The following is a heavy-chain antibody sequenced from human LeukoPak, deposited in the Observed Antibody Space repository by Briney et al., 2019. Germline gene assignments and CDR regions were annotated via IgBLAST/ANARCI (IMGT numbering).Heavy chain of an antibody. D-gene: IGHD3-16*01. J-gene: IGHJ4*02. CDR2: ISTYNGDT. V-gene: IGHV1-18*01. CDR3: AREGLGELTLDY. Sequence: GSSVKVSCKASGYTFTSYGISWVRQAPGQGLEWMGWISTYNGDTNYAQKLQGRVTMTTDTSTSTAYMELRSLRSDDTAVYYCAREGLGELTLDYWGQGTLVTVSS. CDR1: GYTFTSYG.